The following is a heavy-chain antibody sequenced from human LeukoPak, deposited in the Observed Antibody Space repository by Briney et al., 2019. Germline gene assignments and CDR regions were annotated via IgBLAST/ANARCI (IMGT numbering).Heavy chain of an antibody. D-gene: IGHD4-11*01. CDR1: GFMFTHHG. J-gene: IGHJ4*02. CDR2: IWSDGTNK. CDR3: AKDIQRGFDYSNSLDS. V-gene: IGHV3-33*06. Sequence: PGESLRLSCAASGFMFTHHGMHWVRQAPGKGLEWVAVIWSDGTNKFYSASVKGRFGISRDNSNDMVYLQMNGLRADDTAVYYCAKDIQRGFDYSNSLDSGGQGTLVIVS.